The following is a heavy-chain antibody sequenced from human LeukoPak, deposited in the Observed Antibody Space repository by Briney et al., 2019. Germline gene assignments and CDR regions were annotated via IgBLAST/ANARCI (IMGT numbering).Heavy chain of an antibody. CDR1: GFTFSNYA. Sequence: PGGSLRLSCAASGFTFSNYAMSWVRQAPGKGLEWVSTVPGSGSSTSYADSVQGRFTISRDNSKNTLYLQMNSLRAEDTAVYYCARDQYDTWSRRGNFDSWGQGTLVIISS. D-gene: IGHD3-3*01. CDR3: ARDQYDTWSRRGNFDS. J-gene: IGHJ4*02. V-gene: IGHV3-23*01. CDR2: VPGSGSST.